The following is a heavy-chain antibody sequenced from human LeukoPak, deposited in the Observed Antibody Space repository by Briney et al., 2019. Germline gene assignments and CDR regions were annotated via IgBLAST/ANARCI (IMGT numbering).Heavy chain of an antibody. D-gene: IGHD3-22*01. V-gene: IGHV3-74*01. CDR3: ARSERYYYDSSSYYAFDY. CDR1: GFTFSSYW. J-gene: IGHJ4*02. Sequence: GGSLRLSCAASGFTFSSYWMHWVRQAPGKGLVWVSRINSDGSTTTYADSVKGRFTISRDNAKNTLYLQMNSLRAEDTAVYFCARSERYYYDSSSYYAFDYWGQGTLVTVSS. CDR2: INSDGSTT.